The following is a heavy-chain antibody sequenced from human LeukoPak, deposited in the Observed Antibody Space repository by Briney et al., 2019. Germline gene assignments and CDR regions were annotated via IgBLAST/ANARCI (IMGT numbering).Heavy chain of an antibody. Sequence: ASVKVSCKASGGTFSSYAISWVRQAPGQGLEWMGWISVYNGNTNYAQKFQGRVTMTTDTSTSTAYMELRSLRSDDTAVYYCARVGKYEIWGQGTLVTVSS. CDR3: ARVGKYEI. D-gene: IGHD2-8*01. CDR1: GGTFSSYA. CDR2: ISVYNGNT. J-gene: IGHJ4*02. V-gene: IGHV1-18*01.